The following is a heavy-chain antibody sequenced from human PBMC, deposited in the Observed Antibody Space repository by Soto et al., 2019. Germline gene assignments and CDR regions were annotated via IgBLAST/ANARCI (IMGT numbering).Heavy chain of an antibody. Sequence: ASVKVSCKAFGYTFNSYGINWVRQAPGQGLEWMGWISVYNGNTNYAQKLQGRVTMTTDTSTSTAYMELRSLRSDDTAVYYCAREGWELPRAFDIWGQGTMVTVSS. V-gene: IGHV1-18*01. D-gene: IGHD1-26*01. CDR1: GYTFNSYG. CDR3: AREGWELPRAFDI. J-gene: IGHJ3*02. CDR2: ISVYNGNT.